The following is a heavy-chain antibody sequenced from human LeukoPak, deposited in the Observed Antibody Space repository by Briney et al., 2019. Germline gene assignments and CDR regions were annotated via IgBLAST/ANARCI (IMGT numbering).Heavy chain of an antibody. CDR3: ARGGCYYDSSGYCYYYYGMDV. Sequence: ASVKVSCKASGGTFSSYAISWVRQAPGQGLEWMGGIIPIFGTANYARKFQGRVTITADESTSTAYMELSSLRSEDTAVYYCARGGCYYDSSGYCYYYYGMDVWGQGTTVTVSS. D-gene: IGHD3-22*01. CDR1: GGTFSSYA. V-gene: IGHV1-69*13. CDR2: IIPIFGTA. J-gene: IGHJ6*02.